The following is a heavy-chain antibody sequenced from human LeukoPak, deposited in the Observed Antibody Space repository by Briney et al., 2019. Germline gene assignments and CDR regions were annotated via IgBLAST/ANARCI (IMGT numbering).Heavy chain of an antibody. V-gene: IGHV3-23*01. Sequence: PGGSLLRSCAASGFTSSSYAMSWVRQAPGKGLEWVSAISGSGGSTYYADSVKGRFTISRDNSKNTLYLQMNSLRAEDTAVYYCAKGREWELLCPGMDVWGQGTTVTVSS. CDR2: ISGSGGST. CDR1: GFTSSSYA. J-gene: IGHJ6*02. D-gene: IGHD1-26*01. CDR3: AKGREWELLCPGMDV.